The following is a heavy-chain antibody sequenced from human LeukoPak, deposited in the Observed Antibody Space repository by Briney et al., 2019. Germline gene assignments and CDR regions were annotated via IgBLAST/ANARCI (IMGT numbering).Heavy chain of an antibody. CDR2: ISGSGSTI. CDR3: ARDNGYYDSSGSIDY. J-gene: IGHJ4*02. Sequence: GGSLRLSCAASGFTFSDYYMSWIRQAPGKGLEWVSYISGSGSTIYYADSVKGRFTISRDNAKNSLYLQMNSLRAEDTAVYYCARDNGYYDSSGSIDYWGQGALVTVSS. CDR1: GFTFSDYY. V-gene: IGHV3-11*01. D-gene: IGHD3-22*01.